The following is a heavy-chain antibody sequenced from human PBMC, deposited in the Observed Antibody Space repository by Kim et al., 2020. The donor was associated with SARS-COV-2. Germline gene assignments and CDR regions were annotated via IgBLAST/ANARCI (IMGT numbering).Heavy chain of an antibody. CDR2: IYYSGST. CDR1: GGSISSSSYY. V-gene: IGHV4-39*01. CDR3: ARQSRLRSSSLDY. J-gene: IGHJ4*02. D-gene: IGHD2-2*01. Sequence: SETLSLTCTVSGGSISSSSYYWGWIRQPPGKGLEWIGTIYYSGSTYNNPSLKSRVTISVDTSKNQFSLKLNSVTAADTAVYYCARQSRLRSSSLDYWGQGTLVTVSS.